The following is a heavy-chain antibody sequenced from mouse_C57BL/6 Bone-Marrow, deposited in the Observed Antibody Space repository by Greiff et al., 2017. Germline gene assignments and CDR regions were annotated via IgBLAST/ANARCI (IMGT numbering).Heavy chain of an antibody. D-gene: IGHD1-1*01. J-gene: IGHJ3*01. V-gene: IGHV1-4*01. CDR2: INPSSGYT. Sequence: QVQLQQSGAELARPGASVKMSCKASGYTFTSYTMHWVKQRPGQGLEWIGYINPSSGYTKYNQKFKDKATLTADKSSSTAYMQLSSLTSEYSAVYYCAGRDYYCSSPFAYWGQGTLVTVSA. CDR3: AGRDYYCSSPFAY. CDR1: GYTFTSYT.